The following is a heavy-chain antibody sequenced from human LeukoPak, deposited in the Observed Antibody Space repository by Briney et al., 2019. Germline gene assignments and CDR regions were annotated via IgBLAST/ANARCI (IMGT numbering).Heavy chain of an antibody. J-gene: IGHJ4*02. D-gene: IGHD3-3*01. CDR1: GYSFTSYW. CDR2: IYPGDSDT. V-gene: IGHV5-51*01. CDR3: ARLGSYDFWSGYPSGFDY. Sequence: GESLKISCKGSGYSFTSYWIGWVRQMPGKGLEWMGIIYPGDSDTRYSPSLQGQVTISADKSISTAYLQWSSLKASDTAMYYCARLGSYDFWSGYPSGFDYWGQGTLVTVSS.